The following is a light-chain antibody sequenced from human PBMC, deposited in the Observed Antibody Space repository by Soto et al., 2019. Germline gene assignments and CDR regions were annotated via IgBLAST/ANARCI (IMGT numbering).Light chain of an antibody. CDR1: SSDVGGYNY. J-gene: IGLJ2*01. Sequence: QSALNQPASVSGSPGQSITISCTGTSSDVGGYNYVSWYQQHPGKAPKLMLYEVSNRPSGVSNRFSGSKSGNTASLTISGLKAEDEADYYCSSYTTSRTVVFGGGTQLTVL. CDR2: EVS. CDR3: SSYTTSRTVV. V-gene: IGLV2-14*01.